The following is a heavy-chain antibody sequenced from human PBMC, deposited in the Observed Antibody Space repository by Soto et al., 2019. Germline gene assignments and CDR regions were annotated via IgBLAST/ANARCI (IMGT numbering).Heavy chain of an antibody. Sequence: GGSLRLSCAASGFTFDDFAMHWVRQGPGKGLEWVSGISWDGGKVAYGNSVEGRFTISRDNAKNSLYLQMSSLRPEDTALYFCARETTGKLVARGFDVWGQGTMVTVSS. CDR1: GFTFDDFA. J-gene: IGHJ3*01. V-gene: IGHV3-9*01. CDR3: ARETTGKLVARGFDV. D-gene: IGHD3-9*01. CDR2: ISWDGGKV.